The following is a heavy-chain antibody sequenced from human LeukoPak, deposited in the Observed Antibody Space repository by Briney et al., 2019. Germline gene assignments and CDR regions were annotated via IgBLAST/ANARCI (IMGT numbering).Heavy chain of an antibody. CDR3: ARDVPSETDYGDYGVYDY. V-gene: IGHV1-18*01. CDR1: GYTFTSYG. J-gene: IGHJ4*02. CDR2: ISAYNGNT. D-gene: IGHD4-17*01. Sequence: AVKVSCKASGYTFTSYGFSWVRQAPGQGLEWMGWISAYNGNTNYAQKLQGRVTMTTDTSTSTAYMELMSLKSDDTAVYYCARDVPSETDYGDYGVYDYWGQGTLVTVSS.